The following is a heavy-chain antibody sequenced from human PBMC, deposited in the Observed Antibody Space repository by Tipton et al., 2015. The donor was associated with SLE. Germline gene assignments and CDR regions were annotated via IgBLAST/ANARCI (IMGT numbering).Heavy chain of an antibody. D-gene: IGHD2-15*01. CDR1: GGSISSSSYY. Sequence: TLSLTCTVSGGSISSSSYYWGWIRQPPGKGLEWIGEINHSGSTNYNPSLKSRVTISVDTSKNQFSLKLSSVTAADTAVYYCARGGSGDYWGQGTLVTVSS. J-gene: IGHJ4*02. V-gene: IGHV4-39*01. CDR3: ARGGSGDY. CDR2: INHSGST.